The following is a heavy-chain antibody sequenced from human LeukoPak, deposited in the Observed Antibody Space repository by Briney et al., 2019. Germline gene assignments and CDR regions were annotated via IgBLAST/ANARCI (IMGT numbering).Heavy chain of an antibody. V-gene: IGHV1-2*02. J-gene: IGHJ4*02. CDR2: INPNSGGA. D-gene: IGHD6-13*01. Sequence: GASVKVSCKASGYTFTGYYMHWVRQAPGQGLEWMGWINPNSGGANYAQKFQGRVTMTRDTSISTAYMELRRLRSDDTAVYYCAREAAAAVYFDHWGQGTLVTVSS. CDR3: AREAAAAVYFDH. CDR1: GYTFTGYY.